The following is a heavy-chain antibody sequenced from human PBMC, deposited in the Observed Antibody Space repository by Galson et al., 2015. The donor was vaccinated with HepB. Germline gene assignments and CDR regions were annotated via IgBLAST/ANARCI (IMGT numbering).Heavy chain of an antibody. CDR2: INPSGGST. J-gene: IGHJ4*02. CDR3: ARDHVDVVVVPVGAPTLGY. CDR1: GYTFTSYY. D-gene: IGHD2-2*03. Sequence: SVKVSCKASGYTFTSYYMHWVRQAPGQGLEWMGIINPSGGSTSYAQKFQGRVTMTRDTSTSTVYMELSSLRSEDTAVYYCARDHVDVVVVPVGAPTLGYWGQGTLVTVSS. V-gene: IGHV1-46*01.